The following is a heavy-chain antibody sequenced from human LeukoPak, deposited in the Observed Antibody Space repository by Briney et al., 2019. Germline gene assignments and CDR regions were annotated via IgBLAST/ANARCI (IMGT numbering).Heavy chain of an antibody. J-gene: IGHJ4*02. V-gene: IGHV6-1*01. CDR2: TYYRSDWYS. Sequence: SQTLSRTCAISGDIVSSNSAAWNWIRQSPSRGLEWLGRTYYRSDWYSDYAVSVKSRVSITPDTAKNQFSLQLNSVTPEDTAIYYCAREGSYFDYWGQGTLVTVSS. CDR3: AREGSYFDY. CDR1: GDIVSSNSAA.